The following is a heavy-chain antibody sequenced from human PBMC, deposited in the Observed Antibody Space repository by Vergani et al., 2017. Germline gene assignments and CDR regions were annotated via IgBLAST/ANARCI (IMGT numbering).Heavy chain of an antibody. CDR2: IFHSGTT. CDR1: GGSISSGDDY. J-gene: IGHJ4*02. CDR3: VRVATAVGPFRY. Sequence: QVQLQESGPGLVKPSQTLSLTCTVSGGSISSGDDYWSWIRQPPGKGLEWIGNIFHSGTTYYNPSLKSRVNISVDTSKNVFSLKLTSLTAADTAVYYCVRVATAVGPFRYWGPGTLVTVSS. V-gene: IGHV4-30-4*01. D-gene: IGHD4-23*01.